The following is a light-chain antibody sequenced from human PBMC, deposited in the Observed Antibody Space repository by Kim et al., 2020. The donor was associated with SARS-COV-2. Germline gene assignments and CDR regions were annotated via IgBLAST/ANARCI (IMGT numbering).Light chain of an antibody. V-gene: IGLV1-40*01. CDR3: QSYDSSLSAFYV. J-gene: IGLJ1*01. CDR1: SSNIGAGYD. CDR2: GNN. Sequence: QSVLTQPPSVSGAPGQTVTISCTGSSSNIGAGYDVHWYQQLPGTAPKVLIYGNNNRPSGVPDRFSGSKSGTSASLAITGLQAEDEADYYCQSYDSSLSAFYVFGTGTKVTVL.